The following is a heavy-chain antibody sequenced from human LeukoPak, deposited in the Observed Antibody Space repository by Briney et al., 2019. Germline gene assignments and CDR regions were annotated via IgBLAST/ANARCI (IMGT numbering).Heavy chain of an antibody. CDR3: ARDTTVASGMQY. CDR1: GGSISTFP. J-gene: IGHJ4*02. D-gene: IGHD6-19*01. V-gene: IGHV4-59*01. Sequence: PSETLSLTCTVSGGSISTFPWSWIRQFPGKGLEWIGSIYLKSTNYNPSLKSRVAISVDTSKYQFSLRLDSVTTADTAVYYCARDTTVASGMQYWGQGTLVTVSS. CDR2: IYLKST.